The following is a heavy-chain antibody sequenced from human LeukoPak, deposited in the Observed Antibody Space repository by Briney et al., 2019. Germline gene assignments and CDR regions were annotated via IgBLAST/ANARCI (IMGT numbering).Heavy chain of an antibody. D-gene: IGHD1-14*01. CDR1: GFIVSSNY. Sequence: GGSLRLSCAASGFIVSSNYIIWVRQAPGKGLEWVSLIYSGGSTYYADSVKGRFTISRDNSKNTLYLQMNSLRADDTAVYYCAGGPTTFAYWGQGTLVTVSS. CDR2: IYSGGST. CDR3: AGGPTTFAY. V-gene: IGHV3-53*01. J-gene: IGHJ4*02.